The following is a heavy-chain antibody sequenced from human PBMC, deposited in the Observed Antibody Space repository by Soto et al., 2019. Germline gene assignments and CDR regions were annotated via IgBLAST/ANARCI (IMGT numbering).Heavy chain of an antibody. CDR3: ARGDYYGSGSSFAVDY. V-gene: IGHV4-59*01. J-gene: IGHJ4*02. D-gene: IGHD3-10*01. CDR1: GGSISSYY. CDR2: IYYSGST. Sequence: SVTLSLTCTVAGGSISSYYWSWIRPPPGKGLEWIGYIYYSGSTNYNPSLKSRVTISVDTSKNQFSLKLSSVTAADTAVYYCARGDYYGSGSSFAVDYWGQGTLVTVSS.